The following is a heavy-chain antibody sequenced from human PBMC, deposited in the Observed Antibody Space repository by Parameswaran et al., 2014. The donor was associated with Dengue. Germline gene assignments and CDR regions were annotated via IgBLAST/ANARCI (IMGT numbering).Heavy chain of an antibody. D-gene: IGHD2-8*01. CDR3: ARGVPGVLMVYAIAHYFDY. V-gene: IGHV3-66*03. J-gene: IGHJ4*02. CDR2: IYSCGST. Sequence: VRQAPGKGLEWVSVIYSCGSTYYADSVKGRFTISRDNSKNTLYLQMNSLRAEDTAVYYCARGVPGVLMVYAIAHYFDYWGQGTLVTVSS.